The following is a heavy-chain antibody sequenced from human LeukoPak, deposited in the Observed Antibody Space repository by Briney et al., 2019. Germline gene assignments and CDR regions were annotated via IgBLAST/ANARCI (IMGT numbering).Heavy chain of an antibody. D-gene: IGHD4-17*01. CDR2: IIPILGIA. CDR1: GGTFSSYA. CDR3: ARVLTTVTPDAFDI. J-gene: IGHJ3*02. V-gene: IGHV1-69*04. Sequence: SVKVSCKASGGTFSSYAISWVRQAPGQGLEWMGRIIPILGIANYAQKFKGRVTITADKSTSTAYMELRSLRSEDTAVYYCARVLTTVTPDAFDIWGQGTMVTVSS.